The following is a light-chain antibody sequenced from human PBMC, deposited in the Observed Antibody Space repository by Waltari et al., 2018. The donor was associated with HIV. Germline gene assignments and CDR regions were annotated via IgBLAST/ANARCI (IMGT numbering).Light chain of an antibody. J-gene: IGLJ2*01. CDR1: SSNIGAGYD. V-gene: IGLV1-40*01. CDR2: ANI. CDR3: QSYDSSLSAYVV. Sequence: QSVLTQPPSVSGAPGQRVTISCTGTSSNIGAGYDVHWYQQLPGTAPKLLIYANIHRPSGVPDRFSVSKSATSASLAITGLQAEDEADYFCQSYDSSLSAYVVFGGGTKLIVL.